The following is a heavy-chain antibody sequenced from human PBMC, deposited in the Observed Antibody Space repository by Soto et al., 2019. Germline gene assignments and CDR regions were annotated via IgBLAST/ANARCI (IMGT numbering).Heavy chain of an antibody. V-gene: IGHV5-10-1*01. CDR2: IDPSDSYT. J-gene: IGHJ5*02. CDR3: ARQGRSDGWFDP. Sequence: GESLKISCKGSGYSFTSYWISWVRQMPGKGLEWMGRIDPSDSYTNYSPSLQGHVTISADKSISTAYLQWSSLKASDTAMYYCARQGRSDGWFDPWGQGTLVTVSS. CDR1: GYSFTSYW.